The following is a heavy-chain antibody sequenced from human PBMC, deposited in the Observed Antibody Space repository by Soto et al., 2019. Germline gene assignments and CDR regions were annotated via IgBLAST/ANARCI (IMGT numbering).Heavy chain of an antibody. CDR1: GGSFSGYC. CDR2: INHSGST. J-gene: IGHJ4*02. CDR3: ARGDSAVAGMGFDY. V-gene: IGHV4-34*01. D-gene: IGHD6-19*01. Sequence: SETLSLTCAVYGGSFSGYCWSWIRQPPGKGLEWIGEINHSGSTNYNPSLKSRVTISVDTSKNQFSLKLSSVTAADTAVYYCARGDSAVAGMGFDYWGQGTLVTVSS.